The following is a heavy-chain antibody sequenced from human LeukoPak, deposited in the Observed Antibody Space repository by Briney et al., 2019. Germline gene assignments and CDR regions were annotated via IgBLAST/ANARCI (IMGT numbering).Heavy chain of an antibody. V-gene: IGHV3-74*01. J-gene: IGHJ2*01. CDR2: VNSDGSRT. Sequence: GGSLRLSCAASGFTFSSHWMHWVSPAPGKGLVWVSRVNSDGSRTTYAGSVKGRFTISRDNAKNTLYLQMNSLRAEDTAVFYCAREDYNDNGWYFDLWGRGTLVTVSS. CDR3: AREDYNDNGWYFDL. D-gene: IGHD3-22*01. CDR1: GFTFSSHW.